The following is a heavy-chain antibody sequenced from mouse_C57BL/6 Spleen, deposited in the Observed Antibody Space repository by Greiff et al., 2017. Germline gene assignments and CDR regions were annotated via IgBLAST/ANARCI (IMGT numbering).Heavy chain of an antibody. V-gene: IGHV1-76*01. CDR2: IYPGSGNT. Sequence: QVQLKESGAELVRPGASVKLSCKASGYTFTDYYINWVKQRPGQGLEWIARIYPGSGNTYYNEKFKGKATLTAEKSSSTAYMQLSSLTSEDSAVYFCARTVGTAWFAYWGQGTLVTVSA. J-gene: IGHJ3*01. CDR3: ARTVGTAWFAY. D-gene: IGHD3-3*01. CDR1: GYTFTDYY.